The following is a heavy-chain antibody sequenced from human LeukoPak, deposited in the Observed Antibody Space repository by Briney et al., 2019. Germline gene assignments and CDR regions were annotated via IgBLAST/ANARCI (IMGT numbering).Heavy chain of an antibody. Sequence: SETLSLTCTVSGGSISSGSYYWSWIRQPAGKGLEWIGRIYTSGSTNYNPSLKSRVTISVDTSKNQFSLKLSSVTAADTAVYYCAIELQLWSRYYYYYMDVWGKGTTVTVSS. CDR3: AIELQLWSRYYYYYMDV. J-gene: IGHJ6*03. V-gene: IGHV4-61*02. CDR1: GGSISSGSYY. D-gene: IGHD5-18*01. CDR2: IYTSGST.